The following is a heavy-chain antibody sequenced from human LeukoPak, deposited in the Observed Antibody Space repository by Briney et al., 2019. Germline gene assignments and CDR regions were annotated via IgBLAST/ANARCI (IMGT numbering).Heavy chain of an antibody. V-gene: IGHV4-39*07. D-gene: IGHD6-6*01. CDR1: GGSINTSPYY. J-gene: IGHJ3*02. Sequence: SETLSLTCTVSGGSINTSPYYWGWVRQPPEKGLEWLGSISYSGTAYYNPSLKSRVTMSVDTSKNQFSLKLSSVTAADTAVYYCARDPIAARPEVVAFDIWGQGTMVTVSS. CDR3: ARDPIAARPEVVAFDI. CDR2: ISYSGTA.